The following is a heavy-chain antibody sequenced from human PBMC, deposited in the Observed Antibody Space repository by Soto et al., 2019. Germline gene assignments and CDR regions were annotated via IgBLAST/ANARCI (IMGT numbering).Heavy chain of an antibody. Sequence: SETLSLTCTVSGGSISSGGYYWSWIRQHPGKGLEWIGYIYYSGSTYYNPSLKSRVTISVDTSKNQFSLKLSSVTAADTAVYYCAREPAATWFDPLGQGTLVTVSS. V-gene: IGHV4-31*03. CDR1: GGSISSGGYY. D-gene: IGHD2-2*01. J-gene: IGHJ5*02. CDR2: IYYSGST. CDR3: AREPAATWFDP.